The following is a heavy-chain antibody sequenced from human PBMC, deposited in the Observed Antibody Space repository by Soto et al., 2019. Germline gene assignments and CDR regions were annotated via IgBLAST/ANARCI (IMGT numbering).Heavy chain of an antibody. CDR3: ARDPNWDSSGYYDY. CDR1: GFTFSSYA. D-gene: IGHD3-22*01. V-gene: IGHV3-23*01. CDR2: ISDSGGST. J-gene: IGHJ4*02. Sequence: PGGSLRLSCAASGFTFSSYAMSWVRQAPGKGLEWVSAISDSGGSTYYADSVKGRFTISRDNSKNTLYLQMNSLRAEDTAVYYCARDPNWDSSGYYDYWGQGTLVTVSS.